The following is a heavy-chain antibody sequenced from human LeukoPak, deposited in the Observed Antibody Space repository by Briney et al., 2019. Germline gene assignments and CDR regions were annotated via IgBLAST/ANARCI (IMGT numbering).Heavy chain of an antibody. CDR1: GFTLSSYS. D-gene: IGHD3-22*01. J-gene: IGHJ4*02. CDR3: AKEGYYDSSGYYLR. CDR2: ISGSGGST. Sequence: GGSLRLSCAASGFTLSSYSMSWVRQAPGKGLEWVSAISGSGGSTYYADSVKGRFTISRDNSKNTLYLQMNSLRAEDTAVYYCAKEGYYDSSGYYLRWGQGTLVTVSS. V-gene: IGHV3-23*01.